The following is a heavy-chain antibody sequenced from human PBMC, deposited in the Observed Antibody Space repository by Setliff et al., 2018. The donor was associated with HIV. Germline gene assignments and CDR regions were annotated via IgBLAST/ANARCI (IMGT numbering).Heavy chain of an antibody. Sequence: SETLSLTCTVSGYSISSGYYWGWIRQPPGKGLEWIGSIYHSGSTYYNPSLKSRGTISVDTSKNQFSLKLSSVTAADTAVYFCAKSSPSIGYISDHWGQGTLVTVSS. CDR2: IYHSGST. D-gene: IGHD5-12*01. J-gene: IGHJ4*02. CDR3: AKSSPSIGYISDH. CDR1: GYSISSGYY. V-gene: IGHV4-38-2*02.